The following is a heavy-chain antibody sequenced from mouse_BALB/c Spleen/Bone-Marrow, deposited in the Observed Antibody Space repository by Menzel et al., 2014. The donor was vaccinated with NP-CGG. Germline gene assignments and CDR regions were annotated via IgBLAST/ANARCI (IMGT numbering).Heavy chain of an antibody. V-gene: IGHV1-7*01. CDR1: GYTFTSYW. CDR3: ARRRDSSGYPFAY. J-gene: IGHJ3*01. CDR2: INPSTGYT. D-gene: IGHD3-2*01. Sequence: VQLQQSGAELAKPGASVKMSCKASGYTFTSYWMHWVKQRPGQGLEWIGYINPSTGYTEHNQRFKDKATLTADKSSSTAYMQLGSLTSEDSAVYYCARRRDSSGYPFAYWGQGTLVTLSA.